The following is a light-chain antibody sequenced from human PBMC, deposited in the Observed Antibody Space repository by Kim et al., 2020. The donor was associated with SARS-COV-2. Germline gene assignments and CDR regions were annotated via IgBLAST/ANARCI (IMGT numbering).Light chain of an antibody. V-gene: IGKV1-9*01. Sequence: ASVGDRVTITCRASQDSTNNLAWYQQKPGKAPNLVIYAASALHSGVPSRFSGSGFGTEFSLTISSLQPEDSATYYCQQLHSYPLTFGQGTRLEIK. CDR2: AAS. J-gene: IGKJ5*01. CDR3: QQLHSYPLT. CDR1: QDSTNN.